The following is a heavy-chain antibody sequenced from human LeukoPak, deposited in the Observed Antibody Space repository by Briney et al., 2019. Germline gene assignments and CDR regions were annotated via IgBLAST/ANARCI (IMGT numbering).Heavy chain of an antibody. CDR1: GGTFSSYA. V-gene: IGHV1-69*13. Sequence: AVTVSCKAAGGTFSSYAISWVRQAPGQGLEWMGVIIPSFGTATYAQKYQGRVTITADESTSTAYMDLNNLRSEDTAVYYCARPHQVYYDILTGYLGTFDIWGQGTMVTVSS. CDR3: ARPHQVYYDILTGYLGTFDI. J-gene: IGHJ3*02. CDR2: IIPSFGTA. D-gene: IGHD3-9*01.